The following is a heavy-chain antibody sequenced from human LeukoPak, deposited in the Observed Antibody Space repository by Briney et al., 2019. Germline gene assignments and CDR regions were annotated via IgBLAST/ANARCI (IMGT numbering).Heavy chain of an antibody. J-gene: IGHJ3*02. Sequence: PGGSLRLSCAGSGFTFSNYEMNWVRQAPGKGLEWVSYISSSGTTMYYADSVKGRFTISRDNAKNSLFPQMNSLRAEDTAVYYCARDQYPVWGDIWGQGTMVTVSS. CDR1: GFTFSNYE. CDR3: ARDQYPVWGDI. D-gene: IGHD3-16*01. V-gene: IGHV3-48*03. CDR2: ISSSGTTM.